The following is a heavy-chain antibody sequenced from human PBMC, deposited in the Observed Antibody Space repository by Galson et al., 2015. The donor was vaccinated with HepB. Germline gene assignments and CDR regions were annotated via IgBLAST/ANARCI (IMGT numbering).Heavy chain of an antibody. CDR3: AKATGIAAAGKGYHWFAP. CDR1: GFTFSSYA. CDR2: ISGSGGST. V-gene: IGHV3-23*01. Sequence: SLRLSCAASGFTFSSYAMRWVRQAPGKGLEWVSAISGSGGSTYYADSVKGRFTISRDNSKNTLFLQMNSLRAEDTAVYYCAKATGIAAAGKGYHWFAPWGQGTLVTVSS. J-gene: IGHJ5*02. D-gene: IGHD6-13*01.